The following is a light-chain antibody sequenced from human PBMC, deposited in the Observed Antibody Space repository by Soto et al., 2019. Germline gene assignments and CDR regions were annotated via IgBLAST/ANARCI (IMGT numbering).Light chain of an antibody. Sequence: QSVLTQPPSGSGAPGQRVTISCTGSSSNIGAGYDVHWYQQLPGTAPKLLIYDDNKRPSGIPDRFSGSKSGTSATLGITGFQTGDEADYYCGSWDSSLRAYVFGTATKVTV. CDR1: SSNIGAGYD. V-gene: IGLV1-51*01. CDR3: GSWDSSLRAYV. CDR2: DDN. J-gene: IGLJ1*01.